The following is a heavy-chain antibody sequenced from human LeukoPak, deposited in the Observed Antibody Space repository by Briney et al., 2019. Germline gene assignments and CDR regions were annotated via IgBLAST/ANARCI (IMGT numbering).Heavy chain of an antibody. D-gene: IGHD3-3*01. V-gene: IGHV3-66*01. CDR3: ASVFWNGH. CDR2: IFSTGNT. Sequence: GGSLRLSCAASGFTISANYMNWVRQAPGKGLEWVSIIFSTGNTYYADSVQGRFTISRDNSKNTLYLQMDSLRAEDTAVYYCASVFWNGHWGQGTLVTVSA. CDR1: GFTISANY. J-gene: IGHJ4*02.